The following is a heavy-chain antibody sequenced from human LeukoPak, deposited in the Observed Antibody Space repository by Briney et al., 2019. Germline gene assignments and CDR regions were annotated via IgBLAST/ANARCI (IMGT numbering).Heavy chain of an antibody. D-gene: IGHD5-18*01. CDR2: AHYGGNT. Sequence: SETLSLTCTVSGGSISDYYCSWIRQPPGKGLEWVGYAHYGGNTNYNPSLKSRVTISVDTAKNQFSLKLRSVTAADTAVYYCARRRGSGTQLWRYHGFDIWGQGTVVTVSS. CDR3: ARRRGSGTQLWRYHGFDI. V-gene: IGHV4-59*01. J-gene: IGHJ3*02. CDR1: GGSISDYY.